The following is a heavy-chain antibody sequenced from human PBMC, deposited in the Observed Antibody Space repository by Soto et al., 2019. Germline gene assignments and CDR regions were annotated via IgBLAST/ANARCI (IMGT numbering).Heavy chain of an antibody. Sequence: QITLKESGPTLVKPTETLTLTCTFSGFSLSTSGDAVGWIRQPPGKALEWLALIYWDADKRYSPSLKSRLTITKDTSKNQVVLTVVDMDPADTATYYCAHTTFESPISYYSGIDVWGQGTTVTVSS. CDR2: IYWDADK. J-gene: IGHJ6*02. D-gene: IGHD2-2*01. CDR3: AHTTFESPISYYSGIDV. V-gene: IGHV2-5*02. CDR1: GFSLSTSGDA.